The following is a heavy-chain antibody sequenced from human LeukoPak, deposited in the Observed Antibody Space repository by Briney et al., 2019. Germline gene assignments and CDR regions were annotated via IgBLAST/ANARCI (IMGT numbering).Heavy chain of an antibody. J-gene: IGHJ4*02. Sequence: PGESLRLSCSGSGFTFSNTWMSWVRQAPGKGLEWVGRIKRKVDGETTDYAASVKGRISISRDDAESRLYMEMNSLKTEDTAVYYCTTDTFDSDGYSHYFWGQGTLVTVSS. CDR1: GFTFSNTW. D-gene: IGHD3-22*01. V-gene: IGHV3-15*01. CDR3: TTDTFDSDGYSHYF. CDR2: IKRKVDGETT.